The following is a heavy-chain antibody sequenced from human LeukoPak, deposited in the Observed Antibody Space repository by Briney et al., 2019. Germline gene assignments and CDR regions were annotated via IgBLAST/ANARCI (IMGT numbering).Heavy chain of an antibody. J-gene: IGHJ4*02. CDR2: IHYSGST. CDR3: ARHRGYYGSGSYYNFDY. D-gene: IGHD3-10*01. V-gene: IGHV4-59*08. CDR1: GDSVSSYY. Sequence: PSETLSLTCSVSGDSVSSYYWTWIRPSPGKGLEWVGNIHYSGSTRYNPSLKSRLIISIETSKDQFSLKLSSVTAADTAVYYCARHRGYYGSGSYYNFDYWGQGTLVTASS.